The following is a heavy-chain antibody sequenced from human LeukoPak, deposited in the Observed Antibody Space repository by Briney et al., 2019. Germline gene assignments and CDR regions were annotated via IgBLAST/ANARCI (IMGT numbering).Heavy chain of an antibody. CDR1: GGSISSYY. Sequence: SETLSLTCTVSGGSISSYYWSWIRQPPGKGLEWIGYIYYSGSTNYNPSLKSRVTISVDTSKNQFSLKLSSVTAADTAVYYCARRGYSYGRRDYWGQGTLVTVSS. J-gene: IGHJ4*02. CDR2: IYYSGST. CDR3: ARRGYSYGRRDY. D-gene: IGHD5-18*01. V-gene: IGHV4-59*01.